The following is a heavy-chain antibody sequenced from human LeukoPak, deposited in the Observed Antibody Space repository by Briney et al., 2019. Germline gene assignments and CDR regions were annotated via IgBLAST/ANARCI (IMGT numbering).Heavy chain of an antibody. CDR2: IKQDGSEK. V-gene: IGHV3-7*01. CDR1: GFTFSSHW. Sequence: GGSLRLSCAASGFTFSSHWMSWVRQAPGKGLEWVANIKQDGSEKYYVDSVKGRFTISRDNAKNSLYLQMNSLRGEDTAVYYCAALTMIRGVIGYWGQGTLVTVSS. CDR3: AALTMIRGVIGY. J-gene: IGHJ4*02. D-gene: IGHD3-10*01.